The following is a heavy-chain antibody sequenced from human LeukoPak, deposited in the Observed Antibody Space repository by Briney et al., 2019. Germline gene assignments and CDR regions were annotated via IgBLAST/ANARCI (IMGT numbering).Heavy chain of an antibody. CDR3: ARPDWSIGDAFDI. CDR1: GGSISSSY. V-gene: IGHV4-59*01. D-gene: IGHD2-21*01. CDR2: IYYSGST. Sequence: PSETLSLTCTVSGGSISSSYWSWIRQPPGKGLEWIGYIYYSGSTNYNPSLKSRVTISVDTSKNQFSLKLSSVTAADTAVYYCARPDWSIGDAFDIWGQGTMVTVSS. J-gene: IGHJ3*02.